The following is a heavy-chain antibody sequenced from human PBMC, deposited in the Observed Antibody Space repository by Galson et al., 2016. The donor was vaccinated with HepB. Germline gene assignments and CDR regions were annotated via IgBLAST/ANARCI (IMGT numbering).Heavy chain of an antibody. CDR3: ARSDYGSGLYYFDY. CDR2: IYWDDDK. J-gene: IGHJ4*02. CDR1: GSSLSTSAVG. Sequence: PALVKPTQTLTLTCTLSGSSLSTSAVGVGWIRQPPEKALEWLALIYWDDDKRYSPSLKSRLTITKDTSKNQVVLTMTNMDPVDTATYYCARSDYGSGLYYFDYWGQGTLVTVSS. V-gene: IGHV2-5*02. D-gene: IGHD3-10*01.